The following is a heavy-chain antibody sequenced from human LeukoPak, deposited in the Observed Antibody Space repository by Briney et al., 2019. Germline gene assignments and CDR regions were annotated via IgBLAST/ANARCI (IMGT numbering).Heavy chain of an antibody. CDR2: ISSDRGKQ. CDR1: GXIFSSYS. D-gene: IGHD2-15*01. J-gene: IGHJ4*02. CDR3: ARDHSGSGRAFDY. V-gene: IGHV3-30-3*01. Sequence: GGSLRLSCSASGXIFSSYSIHWVRQAPGKGLEWVALISSDRGKQYYAESVKGRFTISRDNSKNTLYLQMNSLRVEDTAVYYCARDHSGSGRAFDYWGLGTLVTVSS.